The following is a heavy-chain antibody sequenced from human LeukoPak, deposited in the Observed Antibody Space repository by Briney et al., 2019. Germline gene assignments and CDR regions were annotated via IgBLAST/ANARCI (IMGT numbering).Heavy chain of an antibody. CDR2: VDPEDGET. D-gene: IGHD3-3*01. CDR1: GYTFTDYY. CDR3: ARNTYYDFWSGYSSSSGHIGY. Sequence: ASVKVSCKVSGYTFTDYYMHWVQQAPGKGLEWMGLVDPEDGETIYAEKFQGRVTITADTSTDTAYMELSSLRSEDTAVYYCARNTYYDFWSGYSSSSGHIGYWGQGTLVTVSS. J-gene: IGHJ4*02. V-gene: IGHV1-69-2*01.